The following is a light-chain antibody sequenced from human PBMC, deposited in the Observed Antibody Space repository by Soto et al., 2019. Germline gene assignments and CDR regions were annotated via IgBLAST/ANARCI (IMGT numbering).Light chain of an antibody. CDR3: QQYVSSRGFT. Sequence: EVVLTQSPGTLSLSPGETATLSCRASQRVSSSYLAWYQQKPGQAPRLLIYGASTRVTGIPDRFSGSGSGRDFTINIRRLEPEDFAVYYCQQYVSSRGFTFAPETKVDL. CDR1: QRVSSSY. J-gene: IGKJ3*01. CDR2: GAS. V-gene: IGKV3-20*01.